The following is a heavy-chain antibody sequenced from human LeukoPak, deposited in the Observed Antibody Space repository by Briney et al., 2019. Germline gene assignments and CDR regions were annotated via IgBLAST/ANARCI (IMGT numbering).Heavy chain of an antibody. CDR3: ARVDGGEWYYFDY. J-gene: IGHJ4*02. Sequence: ASVKVSCKASGYTFTGYYMHWVRQDPGQGLEWMGWSNPNNGGTNYAQKFQGRVTMTLDTSISTAYMELSRLRSDDTAIYYCARVDGGEWYYFDYWGQGTLVTVSS. D-gene: IGHD2-8*02. CDR2: SNPNNGGT. V-gene: IGHV1-2*02. CDR1: GYTFTGYY.